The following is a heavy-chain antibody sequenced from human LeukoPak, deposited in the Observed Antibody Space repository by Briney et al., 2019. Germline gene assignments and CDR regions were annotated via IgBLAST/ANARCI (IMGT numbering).Heavy chain of an antibody. J-gene: IGHJ6*03. CDR2: IIPIFGTA. CDR3: ARVPRPKTVVVPAAIAYYYYMDV. CDR1: GGSFSSYA. D-gene: IGHD2-2*02. Sequence: SVKVSCKASGGSFSSYAISWVRQAPGQGLEWMGGIIPIFGTANYAQKFQGRVTITTDESTSTAYMELSSLRSEDTAVYYCARVPRPKTVVVPAAIAYYYYMDVWGKGTTVTVSS. V-gene: IGHV1-69*05.